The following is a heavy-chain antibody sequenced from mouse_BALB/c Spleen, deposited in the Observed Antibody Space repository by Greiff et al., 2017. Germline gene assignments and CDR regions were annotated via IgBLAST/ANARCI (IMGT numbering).Heavy chain of an antibody. CDR3: ARNYYDYEGFAY. V-gene: IGHV1-9*01. D-gene: IGHD2-4*01. CDR1: GYTFSSYC. J-gene: IGHJ3*01. Sequence: VQLQQSGAELMKPGASVKISCKATGYTFSSYCIEWVKQRPGHGLEWIGEILPGSGSTNYNEKFKGKATFTADTSSNTAYMQLSSLTSEDSAVYYCARNYYDYEGFAYWGQGTLVTVSA. CDR2: ILPGSGST.